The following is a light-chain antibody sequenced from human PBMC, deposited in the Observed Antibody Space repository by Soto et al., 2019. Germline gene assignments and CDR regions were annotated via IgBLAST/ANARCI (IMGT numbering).Light chain of an antibody. CDR2: EVS. Sequence: SALTQPPSASGSPGQSVTISCTGTSSDVGAYNYVSWYQQHPGKAPKLMIYEVSKRPSGVPDRFSGSKSGNTASLTVSGLQAEDEADYYCSSYAGNNIVLFGGGTKVTVL. CDR3: SSYAGNNIVL. J-gene: IGLJ3*02. V-gene: IGLV2-8*01. CDR1: SSDVGAYNY.